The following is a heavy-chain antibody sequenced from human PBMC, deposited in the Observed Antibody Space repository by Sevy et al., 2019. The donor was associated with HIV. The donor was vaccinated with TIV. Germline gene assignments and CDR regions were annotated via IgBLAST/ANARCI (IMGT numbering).Heavy chain of an antibody. J-gene: IGHJ4*02. CDR2: IWYDGSNK. V-gene: IGHV3-33*01. Sequence: GGSLRLSCAASGFTFSSYGMHWVRQAPGKGLEWVAVIWYDGSNKYYADSVKGRFTISRDNSKNTLYLQMNSLRAEDTAGYYCARGLRPYCSGGSCSYFDYWGQGTLVTVSS. CDR3: ARGLRPYCSGGSCSYFDY. CDR1: GFTFSSYG. D-gene: IGHD2-15*01.